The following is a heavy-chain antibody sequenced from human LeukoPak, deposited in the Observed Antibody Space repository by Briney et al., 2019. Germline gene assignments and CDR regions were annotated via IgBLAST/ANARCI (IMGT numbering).Heavy chain of an antibody. CDR2: IISSSSTI. J-gene: IGHJ4*02. CDR1: GFTFSSYS. CDR3: AAYGDYHY. Sequence: GGSLRLSCAASGFTFSSYSMNWVRQAPGKGLEWVSYIISSSSTISYADSVKGRFTISRDNAKNSLFLQMNSLRAEDTAVYYCAAYGDYHYWGQGTLVTASS. D-gene: IGHD4-17*01. V-gene: IGHV3-48*01.